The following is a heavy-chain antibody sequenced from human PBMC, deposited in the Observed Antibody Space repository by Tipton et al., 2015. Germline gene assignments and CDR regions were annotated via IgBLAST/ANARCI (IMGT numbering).Heavy chain of an antibody. V-gene: IGHV4-59*01. J-gene: IGHJ6*02. CDR2: IYYSGST. Sequence: LRLSCTVSGVSISSYYWSWIRQPPGKGLDWIGYIYYSGSTNYNPSLKSRVSISVDTSKSQFFLKLNSVTAADTAVYYCARFRYYGSGTERGYFHGLDVWGQGTTVTVSS. CDR3: ARFRYYGSGTERGYFHGLDV. CDR1: GVSISSYY. D-gene: IGHD3-10*01.